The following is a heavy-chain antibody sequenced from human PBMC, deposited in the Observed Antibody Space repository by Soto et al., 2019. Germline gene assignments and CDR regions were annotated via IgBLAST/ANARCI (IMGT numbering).Heavy chain of an antibody. V-gene: IGHV1-3*01. J-gene: IGHJ5*02. CDR2: INAGIGDI. D-gene: IGHD3-9*01. CDR1: GYTFTSYA. CDR3: ARARYFDWLAQEYNWFDP. Sequence: ASVKVSCKASGYTFTSYATHWVRQAPGQRLEWMGWINAGIGDIEYSKKFQGRVTITRDTSASTAYMELSSLRSEDTAVYYCARARYFDWLAQEYNWFDPWGQGTLVTVS.